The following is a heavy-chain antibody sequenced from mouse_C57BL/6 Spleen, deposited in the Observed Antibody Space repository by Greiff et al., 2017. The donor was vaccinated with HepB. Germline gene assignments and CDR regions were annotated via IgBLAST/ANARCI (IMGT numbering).Heavy chain of an antibody. CDR3: ARRRSNYYGSSVDY. Sequence: EVQLQQSGPELVKPGASVKIPCKASGYTFTDYNMDWVKQSHGKSLEWIGDINPNNGGTIYNQKFKGKATLTVDKSSSTAYMELRSLTSEDTAVYYCARRRSNYYGSSVDYWGQGTTLTVSS. J-gene: IGHJ2*01. CDR2: INPNNGGT. D-gene: IGHD1-1*01. CDR1: GYTFTDYN. V-gene: IGHV1-18*01.